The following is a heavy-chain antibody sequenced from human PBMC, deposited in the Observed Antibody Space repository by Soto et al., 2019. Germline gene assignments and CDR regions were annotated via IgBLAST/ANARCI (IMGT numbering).Heavy chain of an antibody. Sequence: SQTLSLTCAVYGGSFSGYYWSWIRQPPGKGLEWIGEINHSGSTNYNPSLKSRVTISVDTSKNQFSLKLSSVTAADTAVYYCARWGSSSWSYWGQGTLVTVSS. D-gene: IGHD6-13*01. CDR2: INHSGST. CDR3: ARWGSSSWSY. V-gene: IGHV4-34*01. CDR1: GGSFSGYY. J-gene: IGHJ4*02.